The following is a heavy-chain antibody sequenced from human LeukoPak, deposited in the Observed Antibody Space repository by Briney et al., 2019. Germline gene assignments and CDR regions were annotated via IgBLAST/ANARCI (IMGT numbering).Heavy chain of an antibody. V-gene: IGHV3-7*01. CDR3: ARDGVAAGIYFDY. Sequence: GGSLRLSCAASEFTFSSHWMSWVRQVPGKGLEWVANINQDGTEKYHVDSVKGRFTISRDNAQNSLFLHMNSLRAEDTAVYYCARDGVAAGIYFDYWGQGTLVTVSS. CDR1: EFTFSSHW. D-gene: IGHD6-13*01. CDR2: INQDGTEK. J-gene: IGHJ4*02.